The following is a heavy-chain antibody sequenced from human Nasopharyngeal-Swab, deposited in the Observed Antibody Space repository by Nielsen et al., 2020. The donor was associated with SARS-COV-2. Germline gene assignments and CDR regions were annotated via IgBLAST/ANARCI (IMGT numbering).Heavy chain of an antibody. CDR2: ISSSSSTI. CDR1: GFTFSSYS. V-gene: IGHV3-48*01. CDR3: AREWYYDYVWGSSSGMDV. D-gene: IGHD3-16*01. J-gene: IGHJ6*02. Sequence: GESLKISCAASGFTFSSYSMNWVRQAPGKGLEWVSYISSSSSTIYYADSVKGRFTISRDNSKNTLYLQMNSLRAEDTAVYYCAREWYYDYVWGSSSGMDVWGQGTTVTVSS.